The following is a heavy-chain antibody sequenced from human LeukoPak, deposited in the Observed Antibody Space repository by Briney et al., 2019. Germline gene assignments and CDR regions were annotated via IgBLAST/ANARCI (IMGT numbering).Heavy chain of an antibody. V-gene: IGHV3-48*03. CDR3: ARDIRGYTDY. CDR2: ISSSGSTI. J-gene: IGHJ4*02. D-gene: IGHD5-18*01. CDR1: GFTFSSYE. Sequence: GGSLRLSCAASGFTFSSYEMSWVRQAPGKGLEWVSYISSSGSTIYYAGSVKGRFTISRDNAKKSLYLQMNSLRAEDTTVYYCARDIRGYTDYWGPGTLVTVSS.